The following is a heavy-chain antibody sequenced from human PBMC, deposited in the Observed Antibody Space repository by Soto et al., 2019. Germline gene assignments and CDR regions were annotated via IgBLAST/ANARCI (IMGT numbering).Heavy chain of an antibody. CDR3: TTVIPKGKRELGP. J-gene: IGHJ5*02. CDR1: GFTFSKAW. Sequence: EVQLVESGGGLVKPGGSLRLSCAASGFTFSKAWMSWVRQAPGKGLEWVGRIKSKTDGGTADYAGPVKGRFTISRDDSKNTLYVQMNSLKTEDTGLYYCTTVIPKGKRELGPWGQGTLVTVSS. D-gene: IGHD1-26*01. CDR2: IKSKTDGGTA. V-gene: IGHV3-15*05.